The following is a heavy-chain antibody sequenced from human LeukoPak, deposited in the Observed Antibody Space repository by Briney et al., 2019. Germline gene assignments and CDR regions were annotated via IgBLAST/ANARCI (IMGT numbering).Heavy chain of an antibody. Sequence: GGSLRLSCAASGFTFTKCGMSWVRQAPGKGLEWVSTISGSGGTTNYADSVNGRFTISRDNSKNTLYLQMNSLRAEDTALYYCAKVVWGNFRYLDYWGQGALVTVSS. J-gene: IGHJ4*02. CDR2: ISGSGGTT. CDR1: GFTFTKCG. D-gene: IGHD3-16*02. CDR3: AKVVWGNFRYLDY. V-gene: IGHV3-23*01.